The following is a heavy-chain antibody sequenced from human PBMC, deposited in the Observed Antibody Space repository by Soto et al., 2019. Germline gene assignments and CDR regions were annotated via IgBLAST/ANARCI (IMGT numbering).Heavy chain of an antibody. J-gene: IGHJ6*02. CDR1: GYTFTSSG. CDR3: AKVKTLTNQVLGGYDYGMDV. V-gene: IGHV1-18*01. Sequence: GASVKVSCKASGYTFTSSGISWVRQAPGQGLEWMGWISAYNGKTNYAQKLQGRVTMTTDTSTSTANMELRSLRSDDTAVYYCAKVKTLTNQVLGGYDYGMDVWGQGTTVTVSS. D-gene: IGHD3-16*01. CDR2: ISAYNGKT.